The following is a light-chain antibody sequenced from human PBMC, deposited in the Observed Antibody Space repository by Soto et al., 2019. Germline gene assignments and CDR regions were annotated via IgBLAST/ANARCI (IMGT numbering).Light chain of an antibody. CDR3: SSYTGTTTLVI. Sequence: SVLTQPASVSGSPGQSIAISCTGTSSDVGAHNYVSWYQQHPGKAPKLMIYDVSNRPSGVSTRFSGFKSGNTASLTISGLQAEDEADYYCSSYTGTTTLVIFGGGTNSPS. V-gene: IGLV2-14*03. CDR1: SSDVGAHNY. J-gene: IGLJ2*01. CDR2: DVS.